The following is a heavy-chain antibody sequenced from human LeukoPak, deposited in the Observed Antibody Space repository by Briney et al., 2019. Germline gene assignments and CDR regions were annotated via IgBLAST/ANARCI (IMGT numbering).Heavy chain of an antibody. CDR2: ISHDGSNK. CDR1: GFPFSDYG. CDR3: AGGRLRANFDY. J-gene: IGHJ4*02. V-gene: IGHV3-30*03. D-gene: IGHD6-25*01. Sequence: PGGSLRLSCAASGFPFSDYGMYWVRQAPGKGLEWLAVISHDGSNKHYADSVKGRITISRDNSMNTLYLQMNSLTAEDTAVYYCAGGRLRANFDYWGQGTLVTVSS.